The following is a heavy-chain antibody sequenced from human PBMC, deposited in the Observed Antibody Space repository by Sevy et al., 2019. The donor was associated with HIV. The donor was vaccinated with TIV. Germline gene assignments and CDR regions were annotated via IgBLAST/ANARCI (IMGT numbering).Heavy chain of an antibody. J-gene: IGHJ6*03. CDR1: GGSFSGYY. CDR3: ARGPTRYYYYYYMDV. V-gene: IGHV4-34*01. Sequence: SETLSLTFAVYGGSFSGYYWSWIRQPPGKGLEWIGEINHSGSTNYNPSLKSRVTISVDTSKNQFSLKLSSVTAADTAVYYCARGPTRYYYYYYMDVWGKGTTVTVSS. CDR2: INHSGST.